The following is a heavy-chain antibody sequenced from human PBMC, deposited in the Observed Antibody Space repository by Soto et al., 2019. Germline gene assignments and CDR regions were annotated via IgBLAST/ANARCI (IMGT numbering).Heavy chain of an antibody. V-gene: IGHV1-18*01. CDR2: ISAYNGNT. CDR3: ARIGYYDYVWGSYRYTALDY. CDR1: GYTFTSYG. D-gene: IGHD3-16*02. Sequence: GASVKVSCKASGYTFTSYGISWVRQAPGQGLGWMGWISAYNGNTNYAQKLQGRVTMTTDTSTSTAYMELRSLRSDDTAVYYCARIGYYDYVWGSYRYTALDYWGQGTLVTVSS. J-gene: IGHJ4*02.